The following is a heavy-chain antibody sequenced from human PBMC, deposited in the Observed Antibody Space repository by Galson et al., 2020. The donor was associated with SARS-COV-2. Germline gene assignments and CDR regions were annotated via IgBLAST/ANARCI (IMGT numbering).Heavy chain of an antibody. D-gene: IGHD3-22*01. CDR3: ARGLYYYDSSGYGTNWFDP. J-gene: IGHJ5*02. V-gene: IGHV4-34*01. CDR1: GGSFSGYY. Sequence: SQASETLSLTCAVYGGSFSGYYWSWIRQPPGKGLEWIGEINHSRSTNYNPSLKSRVTISVDTSKNQFSLKLSSVTAADTAVYYCARGLYYYDSSGYGTNWFDPWGQGTLVTVSS. CDR2: INHSRST.